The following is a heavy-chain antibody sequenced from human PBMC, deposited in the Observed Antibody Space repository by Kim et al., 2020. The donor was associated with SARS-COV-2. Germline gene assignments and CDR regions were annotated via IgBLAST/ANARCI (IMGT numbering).Heavy chain of an antibody. V-gene: IGHV1-3*01. J-gene: IGHJ4*02. CDR1: GYTFTSYA. D-gene: IGHD3-22*01. CDR2: INAGNGNT. Sequence: ASVKVSCKASGYTFTSYAMHWVRQAPGQRLEWMGWINAGNGNTKYSQKFQGRVTITRDTSASTAYMELSSLRSEDTAVYYCASYGPRYYDSSGSLDYWGQGTLVTVSS. CDR3: ASYGPRYYDSSGSLDY.